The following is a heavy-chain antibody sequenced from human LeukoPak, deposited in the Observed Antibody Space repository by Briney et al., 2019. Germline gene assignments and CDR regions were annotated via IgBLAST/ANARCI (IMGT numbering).Heavy chain of an antibody. CDR2: ITPVIDAA. V-gene: IGHV1-69*08. Sequence: GASVRVSCTTSGGTFRSHTFSWVRQAPGQGLEWMGKITPVIDAASYAQTFQGRVSIYTDKSTTTLYMDLSGLRPDDTAVYYCTRVNLRGSNYNWFDPWGQGTRVTVSS. CDR3: TRVNLRGSNYNWFDP. CDR1: GGTFRSHT. D-gene: IGHD3-10*01. J-gene: IGHJ5*02.